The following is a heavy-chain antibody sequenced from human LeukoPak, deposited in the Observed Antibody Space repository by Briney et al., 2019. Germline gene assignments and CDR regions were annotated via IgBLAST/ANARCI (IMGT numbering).Heavy chain of an antibody. Sequence: ASVKVSCKASGYTFTGYYMHWVRQAPGQGLGWMGWINPNSGGTNYAQKFQGRVTMTRDTSISTAYMELSRLRSDDTAVYHCARANPTTMAGFDYWGQGTLVTVSS. V-gene: IGHV1-2*02. CDR1: GYTFTGYY. J-gene: IGHJ4*02. CDR3: ARANPTTMAGFDY. CDR2: INPNSGGT. D-gene: IGHD4/OR15-4a*01.